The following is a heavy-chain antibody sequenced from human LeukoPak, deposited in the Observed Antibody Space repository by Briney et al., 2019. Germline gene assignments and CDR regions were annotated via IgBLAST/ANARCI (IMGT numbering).Heavy chain of an antibody. CDR1: GFTFSSYG. J-gene: IGHJ5*02. CDR3: AKAAANYGSGVNWFDP. D-gene: IGHD3-10*01. CDR2: IRYDGSNK. Sequence: GGSLRLSCAASGFTFSSYGMSWVRQAPGKGLEWVAFIRYDGSNKYYADSVKGRFTISRDNSKNTLYLQMNSLRAEDTAVYYCAKAAANYGSGVNWFDPWGQGTLVTVSS. V-gene: IGHV3-30*02.